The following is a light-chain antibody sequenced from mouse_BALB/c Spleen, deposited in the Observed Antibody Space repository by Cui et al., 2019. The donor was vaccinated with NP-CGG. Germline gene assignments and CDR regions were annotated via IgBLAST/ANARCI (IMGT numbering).Light chain of an antibody. CDR1: IGAVTTSNY. CDR2: GTN. Sequence: QAVVTQESAPTTSPGETVTLTCRSSIGAVTTSNYANWVQEKSDHLFTGLIGGTNNRAPGVPARFSGSLIGDKAALTITGAQTEDEAIYFCALWYSNHWVFGGGTKLTVL. CDR3: ALWYSNHWV. J-gene: IGLJ1*01. V-gene: IGLV1*01.